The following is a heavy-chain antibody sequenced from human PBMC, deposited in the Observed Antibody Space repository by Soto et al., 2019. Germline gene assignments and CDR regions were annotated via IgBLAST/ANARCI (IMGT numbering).Heavy chain of an antibody. CDR2: IDPIDSYT. D-gene: IGHD6-13*01. CDR3: ARERIAAAGRSWFGP. CDR1: GYSFTSYW. Sequence: GESRKISCKGSGYSFTSYWISWVRQMPGKGLEWMGRIDPIDSYTNDSPSFQAHVTISADKSISTAYLQWSSLKASDTAMYYCARERIAAAGRSWFGPWGQGTLVTVSS. J-gene: IGHJ5*02. V-gene: IGHV5-10-1*01.